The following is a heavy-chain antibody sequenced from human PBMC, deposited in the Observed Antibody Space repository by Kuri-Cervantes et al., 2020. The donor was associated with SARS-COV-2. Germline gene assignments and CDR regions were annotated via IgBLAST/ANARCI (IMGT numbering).Heavy chain of an antibody. D-gene: IGHD2-2*01. V-gene: IGHV3-30*02. Sequence: GGSLRLSCAASGFTFSSYAMSWVRQAPGKGLEWVAFIRYDGSNKYYADSVKGRFTVSRDNSKNTLYLQMNSLRAEDTAVYYCAKDFWVIVVVPAPSFDYWGQGTLVTVSS. CDR3: AKDFWVIVVVPAPSFDY. CDR1: GFTFSSYA. J-gene: IGHJ4*02. CDR2: IRYDGSNK.